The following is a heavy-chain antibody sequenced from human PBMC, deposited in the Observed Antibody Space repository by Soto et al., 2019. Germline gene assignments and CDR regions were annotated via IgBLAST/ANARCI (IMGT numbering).Heavy chain of an antibody. Sequence: GESLKISCRGSGYTFTSNWIGWVRQMPGKGLEWMGVIYPADSDTRYNPSFQGQVTISADKSITTAYLQWSSLKASDSAMYYCARPGTTDTWGQGTLVTVSS. CDR3: ARPGTTDT. V-gene: IGHV5-51*01. D-gene: IGHD1-1*01. J-gene: IGHJ5*02. CDR2: IYPADSDT. CDR1: GYTFTSNW.